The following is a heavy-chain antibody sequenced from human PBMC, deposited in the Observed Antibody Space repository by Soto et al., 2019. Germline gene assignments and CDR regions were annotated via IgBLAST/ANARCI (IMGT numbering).Heavy chain of an antibody. D-gene: IGHD6-19*01. CDR2: ISSSGSTI. CDR3: ARSSGPQYFDY. Sequence: LRLSCAASGFTFSSYEMNWVRQAPGKGLEWVSYISSSGSTIYYADSVKGRFTISRDNAKNSLYLQMNSLRAEDTAVYYCARSSGPQYFDYWGQGTLVTVSS. CDR1: GFTFSSYE. J-gene: IGHJ4*02. V-gene: IGHV3-48*03.